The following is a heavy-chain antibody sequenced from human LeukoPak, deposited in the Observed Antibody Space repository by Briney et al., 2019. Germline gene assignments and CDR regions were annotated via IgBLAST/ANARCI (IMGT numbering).Heavy chain of an antibody. D-gene: IGHD3-16*01. CDR1: GGSISSSNR. CDR2: IYHSGST. J-gene: IGHJ4*02. Sequence: KPSGTLSLTCAVSGGSISSSNRWSWVRQPPGKGLEWIGEIYHSGSTNYNPSLKSRVTISVDKSKNQFSLKLSSVTAADTAVYYCAMITFGGVLPLDYWGQGTLVTVSS. CDR3: AMITFGGVLPLDY. V-gene: IGHV4-4*02.